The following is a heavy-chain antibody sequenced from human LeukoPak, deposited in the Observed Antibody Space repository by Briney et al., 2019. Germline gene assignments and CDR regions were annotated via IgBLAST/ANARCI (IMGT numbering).Heavy chain of an antibody. Sequence: PSQTLSLTCTVSGGSISSGSYYWSWIRQPAGKGLEWIGRIYTSGSTNYKPSLKSRVTISVDTSKNQFSLKLSSVTAADTAVYYCASGLFYGGNYFDYWGQGTLVTVSS. D-gene: IGHD4-23*01. CDR3: ASGLFYGGNYFDY. J-gene: IGHJ4*02. V-gene: IGHV4-61*02. CDR2: IYTSGST. CDR1: GGSISSGSYY.